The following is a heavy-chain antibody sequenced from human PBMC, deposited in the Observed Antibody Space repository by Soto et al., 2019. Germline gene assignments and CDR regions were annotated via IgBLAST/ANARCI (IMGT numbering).Heavy chain of an antibody. Sequence: SETLSLTCTVSGGSISSYYWSWIRQPPGKGLEWIGYIYYSGSTNYNPSLKSRVTISVDTSKNQFSLKLSSVTAADTAVYYCARYTSVTTFEYWGQGTLVTVS. D-gene: IGHD4-17*01. J-gene: IGHJ4*02. CDR2: IYYSGST. CDR1: GGSISSYY. CDR3: ARYTSVTTFEY. V-gene: IGHV4-59*01.